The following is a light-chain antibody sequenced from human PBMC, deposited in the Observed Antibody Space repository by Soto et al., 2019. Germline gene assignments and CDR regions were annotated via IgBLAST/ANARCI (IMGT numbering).Light chain of an antibody. V-gene: IGLV2-8*01. J-gene: IGLJ3*02. CDR2: EVS. CDR1: SSDVGGYNY. Sequence: QSALTQPASASGSPGQSVTISCTGTSSDVGGYNYVSWNQQHPGKAPKLMIYEVSKRPSGVPDRFSGSKSGNTASLIVSGLQAEDEADYYRSSYAGSSNWVFGGGTKVTV. CDR3: SSYAGSSNWV.